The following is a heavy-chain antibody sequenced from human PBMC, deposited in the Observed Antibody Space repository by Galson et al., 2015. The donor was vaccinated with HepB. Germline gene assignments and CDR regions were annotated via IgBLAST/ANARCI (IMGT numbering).Heavy chain of an antibody. J-gene: IGHJ4*02. CDR3: ARDRALEYLSPLGY. Sequence: SLRLSCAASGFTFSHYNMNWVRQSPGKGLEWVASITSTNKYIYYTDSVKGRFTISRDNAKNSLYLQMNSLRAEDTALYYCARDRALEYLSPLGYWGQGTLVTVSS. CDR2: ITSTNKYI. D-gene: IGHD3-3*01. CDR1: GFTFSHYN. V-gene: IGHV3-21*01.